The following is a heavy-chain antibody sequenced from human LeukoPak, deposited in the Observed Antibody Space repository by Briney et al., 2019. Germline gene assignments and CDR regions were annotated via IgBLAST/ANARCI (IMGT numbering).Heavy chain of an antibody. J-gene: IGHJ6*03. V-gene: IGHV3-23*01. Sequence: GGSLRLSCGACGFTFRNYAMRCAPGPAGKGLGGVSLISGSGGGTYYADSVKGRFTISRDNSKNTLYLQLNSLRVEDTAVYYCAKNRGAGSHYYYHMNVWGKGTTVTVSS. CDR2: ISGSGGGT. CDR3: AKNRGAGSHYYYHMNV. D-gene: IGHD1-26*01. CDR1: GFTFRNYA.